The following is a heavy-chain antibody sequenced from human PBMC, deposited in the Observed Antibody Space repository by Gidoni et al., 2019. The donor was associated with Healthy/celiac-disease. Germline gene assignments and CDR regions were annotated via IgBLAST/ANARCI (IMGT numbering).Heavy chain of an antibody. CDR2: INPNSGGT. CDR1: GYPFTGYY. J-gene: IGHJ4*02. V-gene: IGHV1-2*02. Sequence: QVQLVQSGAEVTKPGASVKVSCKASGYPFTGYYMHWVRQASGQGLEWMGWINPNSGGTNYAQKFQGRVTMTRDTSISTAYMELSRLRSDDTAVYYCARDDSGSYYGFKDYWGQGTLVTVSS. D-gene: IGHD1-26*01. CDR3: ARDDSGSYYGFKDY.